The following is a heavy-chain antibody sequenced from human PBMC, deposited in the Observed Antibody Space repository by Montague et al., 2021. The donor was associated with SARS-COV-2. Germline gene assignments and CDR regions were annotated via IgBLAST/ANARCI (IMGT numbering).Heavy chain of an antibody. CDR1: GGSISSSSYY. CDR3: ARGSRQWLVRPPHYYYFDY. Sequence: SETLSLTCTVSGGSISSSSYYWGWIRQPPGEGLEWIGSIYYSGSTYYNPSLKSRVTISVDTSKNQFSLKLSSVTAADTAVYYCARGSRQWLVRPPHYYYFDYWGQGTLVTVSS. V-gene: IGHV4-39*01. D-gene: IGHD6-19*01. CDR2: IYYSGST. J-gene: IGHJ4*02.